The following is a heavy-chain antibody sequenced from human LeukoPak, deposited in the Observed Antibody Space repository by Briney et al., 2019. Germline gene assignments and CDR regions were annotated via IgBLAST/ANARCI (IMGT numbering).Heavy chain of an antibody. Sequence: SETLSLTCTVSDGSISSGSYYWSWIRQPAGKGLEWIGRIYTSGSTNYNPSLKSRVTISVDTSKNQFSLKLSSVTAADTAVYYCAREARGHYSNYPFDYWGQGTLVTVSS. CDR1: DGSISSGSYY. CDR2: IYTSGST. J-gene: IGHJ4*02. D-gene: IGHD4-11*01. CDR3: AREARGHYSNYPFDY. V-gene: IGHV4-61*02.